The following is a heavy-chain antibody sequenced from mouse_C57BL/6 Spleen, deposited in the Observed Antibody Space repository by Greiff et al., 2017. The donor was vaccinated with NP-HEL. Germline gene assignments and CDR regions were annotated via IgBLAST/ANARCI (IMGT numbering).Heavy chain of an antibody. CDR2: INYDGSST. J-gene: IGHJ4*01. CDR3: ARGTSYYAMDY. CDR1: GFTFSDYY. Sequence: EVQRVESEGGLVQPGSSMKLSCTASGFTFSDYYMAWVRQVPEKGLEWVANINYDGSSTYYLDSLKSRFIISRDNAKNILYLQMSSLKSEDTATYYCARGTSYYAMDYWGQGTSVTVSS. V-gene: IGHV5-16*01.